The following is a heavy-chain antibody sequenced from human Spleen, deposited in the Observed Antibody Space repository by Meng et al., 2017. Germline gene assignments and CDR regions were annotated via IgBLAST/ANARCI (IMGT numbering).Heavy chain of an antibody. CDR3: ARESGTAAGMGVFDY. Sequence: GGSLRLSCTTSGFTFYSYGMHWVRQAPGKGLQWVAIITSDGSNKYYADSVKGRFTISRDNSKNTLYLQMNSLRAEDTAVYYCARESGTAAGMGVFDYWGQGTLVTVSS. D-gene: IGHD6-13*01. V-gene: IGHV3-30*02. CDR2: ITSDGSNK. CDR1: GFTFYSYG. J-gene: IGHJ4*02.